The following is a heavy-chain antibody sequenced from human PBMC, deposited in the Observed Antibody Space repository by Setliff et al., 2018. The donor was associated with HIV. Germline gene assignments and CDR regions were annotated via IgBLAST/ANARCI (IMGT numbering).Heavy chain of an antibody. Sequence: SETLSLTCTISGGFISSHYWNWIRQPPGKGLEWIGSTHYSGSTYYSPSPQSRVTISLDTSKNQFSLKLSSMTAADTAVYYCARWGAGYDSYDSWGQGSLVTVSS. CDR2: THYSGST. CDR3: ARWGAGYDSYDS. CDR1: GGFISSHY. D-gene: IGHD5-12*01. J-gene: IGHJ4*02. V-gene: IGHV4-59*11.